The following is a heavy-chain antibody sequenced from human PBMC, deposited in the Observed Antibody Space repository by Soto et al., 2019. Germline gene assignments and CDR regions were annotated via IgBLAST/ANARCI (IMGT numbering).Heavy chain of an antibody. CDR1: GFTFSSYA. D-gene: IGHD6-13*01. V-gene: IGHV3-23*01. J-gene: IGHJ5*02. Sequence: EVQLLESGGGLVQPGGSLRLSCAASGFTFSSYAMSWVRQAPGKGLEWVSAISGSGGSTYYADSVKGRFTISRDNSKNTLYLQMNSLRAEDTAVYYCAKVLPDSWYSSSWYAPEWFDPWGQGTLVTVSS. CDR3: AKVLPDSWYSSSWYAPEWFDP. CDR2: ISGSGGST.